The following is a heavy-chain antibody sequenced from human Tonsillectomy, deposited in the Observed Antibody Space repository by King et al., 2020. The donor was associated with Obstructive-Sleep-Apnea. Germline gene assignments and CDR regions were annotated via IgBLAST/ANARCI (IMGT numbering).Heavy chain of an antibody. J-gene: IGHJ4*02. CDR3: ARDGLDSSGWKHRTY. V-gene: IGHV3-33*01. D-gene: IGHD3-22*01. Sequence: VQLVESGGGVVQPGRSLRLSCAASGFTFNTYGMHWVRQAPGKGLEWVAFISFDSAKKTYADSVKGRFSVSRDNSKNTMFLQMDSLRAEDTAMYYCARDGLDSSGWKHRTYWGQGPLVTVSS. CDR2: ISFDSAKK. CDR1: GFTFNTYG.